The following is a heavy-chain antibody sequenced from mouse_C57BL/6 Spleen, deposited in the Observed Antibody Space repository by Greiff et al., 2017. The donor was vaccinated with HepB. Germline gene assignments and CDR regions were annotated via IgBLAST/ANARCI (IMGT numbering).Heavy chain of an antibody. V-gene: IGHV5-17*01. Sequence: EVQLVESGGGLVKPGGSLKLSCAASGFTFSDYGMHWVRQAPEKGLEWVAYISSGSSTIYYADTVKGRFTISRDNAKNTLFLQMTSLSSEDTAMYYCATHYYYGSSLWYFDVWGTGTTVTVSS. D-gene: IGHD1-1*01. CDR1: GFTFSDYG. CDR3: ATHYYYGSSLWYFDV. J-gene: IGHJ1*03. CDR2: ISSGSSTI.